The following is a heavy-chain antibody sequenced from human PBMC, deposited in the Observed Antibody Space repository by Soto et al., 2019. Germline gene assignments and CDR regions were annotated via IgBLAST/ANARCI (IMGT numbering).Heavy chain of an antibody. CDR3: ARSFWLYDILTGYYYYYGMDV. CDR1: GYTFTSYD. V-gene: IGHV1-8*01. CDR2: MNPNSGNT. Sequence: QVQLVQSGAEVKKPGASVKVSCKASGYTFTSYDINWVRQATGQGLEWMGWMNPNSGNTGYAQKFQGRVTMTRNTSIRTAYIELRSFRAEVTAVYYCARSFWLYDILTGYYYYYGMDVRGQGTTVTVTS. D-gene: IGHD3-9*01. J-gene: IGHJ6*02.